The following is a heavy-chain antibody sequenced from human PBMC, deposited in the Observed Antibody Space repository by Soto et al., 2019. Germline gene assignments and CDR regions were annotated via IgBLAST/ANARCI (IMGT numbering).Heavy chain of an antibody. CDR3: AGGYSSSGYPTPPDDY. J-gene: IGHJ4*02. Sequence: QVQLVQSGAEVKKPGASVKVSCKASGYTFTSYAMHWVRQAPGQRLEWMGWINAGNGNTKYSQKFQGRVTITRDTSASTAYMELSSLRSEDTAVYYCAGGYSSSGYPTPPDDYGGQGTLVTVSS. V-gene: IGHV1-3*01. D-gene: IGHD6-13*01. CDR1: GYTFTSYA. CDR2: INAGNGNT.